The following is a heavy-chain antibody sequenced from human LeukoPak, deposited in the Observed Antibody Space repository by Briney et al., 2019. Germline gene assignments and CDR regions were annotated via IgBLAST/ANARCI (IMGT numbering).Heavy chain of an antibody. CDR1: GFTFSRYW. Sequence: GGSLRLSCAASGFTFSRYWVTWVRQAPGKGLEWVANIKHDGSEKTYVDSVKGRFTISRDNAKNSLYLQMNSLRAEDTAVYYCARDWDIDYWGRGTLVTVSS. J-gene: IGHJ4*02. V-gene: IGHV3-7*01. CDR3: ARDWDIDY. D-gene: IGHD1-26*01. CDR2: IKHDGSEK.